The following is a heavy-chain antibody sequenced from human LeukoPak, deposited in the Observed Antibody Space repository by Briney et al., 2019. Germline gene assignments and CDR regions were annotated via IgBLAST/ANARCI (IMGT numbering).Heavy chain of an antibody. CDR2: ISSSSSYI. V-gene: IGHV3-21*01. Sequence: PGGSLRLSCAASGFTFSSYSMNWVRQAPGKGLEWVSCISSSSSYIYYADSVKGRFTISRDNAKNSLYLQMNSLRAEDTAVYYCASRKVEMATITNAFDIWGQGTMVTVSS. D-gene: IGHD5-24*01. CDR1: GFTFSSYS. CDR3: ASRKVEMATITNAFDI. J-gene: IGHJ3*02.